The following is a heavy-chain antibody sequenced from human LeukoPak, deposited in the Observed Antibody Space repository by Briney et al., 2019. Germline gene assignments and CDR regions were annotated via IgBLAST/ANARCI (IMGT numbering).Heavy chain of an antibody. V-gene: IGHV4-31*03. Sequence: PSETLSLTCTVSGGSISSGGYYWSWIRQHPGTGLEWIGYIYYSGSTYYNPSLKSRVTISVDTSKNQFSLKLSSVTAADTAVYYCARDYSSSSRTFDIWGQGTMVTVSS. D-gene: IGHD6-6*01. J-gene: IGHJ3*02. CDR2: IYYSGST. CDR1: GGSISSGGYY. CDR3: ARDYSSSSRTFDI.